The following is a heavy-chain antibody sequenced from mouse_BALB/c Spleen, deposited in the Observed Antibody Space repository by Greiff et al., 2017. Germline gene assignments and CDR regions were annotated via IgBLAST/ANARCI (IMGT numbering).Heavy chain of an antibody. V-gene: IGHV5-4*02. J-gene: IGHJ4*01. D-gene: IGHD2-14*01. CDR3: ARGGYGYAMDY. Sequence: EVKLVESGGGLVKPGGSLKLSCAASGFTFSDYYMYWVRQTPEKRLEWVATISDGGSYTYYADSVKGRFTISRDNAKNNLYLQMSSLKSEDTAMYYCARGGYGYAMDYWGQGTSVTVSS. CDR2: ISDGGSYT. CDR1: GFTFSDYY.